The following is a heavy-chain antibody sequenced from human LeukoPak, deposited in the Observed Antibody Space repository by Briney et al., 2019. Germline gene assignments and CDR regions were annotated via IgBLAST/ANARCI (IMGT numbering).Heavy chain of an antibody. CDR3: ARPLYCSGGSCSDY. CDR2: ISSSSSTI. D-gene: IGHD2-15*01. V-gene: IGHV3-48*01. Sequence: GGSLRLSCAASGFTFSSYSMNWVRQAPGKGLEWVSYISSSSSTIYYADSVKGRFTIPRDNAKNSLYLQMNSLRAEDTAVYYCARPLYCSGGSCSDYWGQGTLVTVSS. J-gene: IGHJ4*02. CDR1: GFTFSSYS.